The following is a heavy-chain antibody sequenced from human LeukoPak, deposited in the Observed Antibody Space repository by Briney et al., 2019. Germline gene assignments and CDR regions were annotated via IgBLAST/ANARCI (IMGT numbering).Heavy chain of an antibody. Sequence: GGSLRLSCVASGFTLGDYWMSWVRQPPGKGLEWVANIKEDGSEEHYVDSLKGRFTISRDNTKNSLYLQMSNLRVEDTAVYYCVRGSLASGVVVYYYYYLDVWGKGTTVTVSS. CDR3: VRGSLASGVVVYYYYYLDV. CDR2: IKEDGSEE. J-gene: IGHJ6*03. V-gene: IGHV3-7*01. D-gene: IGHD3-3*01. CDR1: GFTLGDYW.